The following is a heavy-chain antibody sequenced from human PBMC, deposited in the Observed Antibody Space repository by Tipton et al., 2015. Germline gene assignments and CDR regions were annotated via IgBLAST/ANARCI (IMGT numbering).Heavy chain of an antibody. CDR3: ARDLEHGMDV. CDR2: ISYTETS. Sequence: TLSLTCTVSGGSVSSGSYYWSWIRQPPGKGLEWIGYISYTETSHYNASLKSRVTISIDTSKNQFSLTLNSVTAADTAVYYCARDLEHGMDVWGQGTTVTVSS. D-gene: IGHD5-24*01. CDR1: GGSVSSGSYY. V-gene: IGHV4-61*01. J-gene: IGHJ6*02.